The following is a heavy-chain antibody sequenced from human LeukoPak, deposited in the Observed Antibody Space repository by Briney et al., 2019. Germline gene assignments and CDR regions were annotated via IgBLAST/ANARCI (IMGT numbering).Heavy chain of an antibody. CDR3: ARHVTISGPYDASDI. D-gene: IGHD5-24*01. V-gene: IGHV4-59*08. CDR1: GDSISSHY. CDR2: IYYSGGT. J-gene: IGHJ3*02. Sequence: SETLSLTCTVSGDSISSHYWSWIRQPPGKGLEWIGYIYYSGGTDYSPSLKSRVTISVDTSKNQFSLKLRSVTAADTAVYYCARHVTISGPYDASDIWGQGTMVTVSP.